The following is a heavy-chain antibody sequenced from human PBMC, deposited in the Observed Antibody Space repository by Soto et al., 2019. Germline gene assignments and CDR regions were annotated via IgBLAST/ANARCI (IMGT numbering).Heavy chain of an antibody. J-gene: IGHJ4*02. Sequence: SETLSLTCTVSVDSISSYYWTWIRQPAGKGLEWIGRIYTSGITNYSPSLKSRVTMSVDTSKNQFSLKLISVTAADTAVYYCARESFLAAAVVRRDFDYWGQGTLVTVSS. D-gene: IGHD6-13*01. CDR2: IYTSGIT. CDR3: ARESFLAAAVVRRDFDY. V-gene: IGHV4-4*07. CDR1: VDSISSYY.